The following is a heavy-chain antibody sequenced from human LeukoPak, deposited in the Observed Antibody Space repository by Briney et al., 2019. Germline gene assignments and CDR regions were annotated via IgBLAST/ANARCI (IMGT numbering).Heavy chain of an antibody. CDR2: IGGSGDDT. CDR1: GFIFSDYA. V-gene: IGHV3-23*01. Sequence: GGSLRLSCAASGFIFSDYAMSWVRQAPGEGLEWVAGIGGSGDDTYYADSVKGRFTISRDNSKNTLYLQMNSLRAEDTAVYYCAKDSSFVVVAASDAFDIWGQGTMVTVSS. D-gene: IGHD2-15*01. J-gene: IGHJ3*02. CDR3: AKDSSFVVVAASDAFDI.